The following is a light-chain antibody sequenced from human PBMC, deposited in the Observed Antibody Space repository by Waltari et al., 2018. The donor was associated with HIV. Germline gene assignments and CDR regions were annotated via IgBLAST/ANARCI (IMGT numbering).Light chain of an antibody. J-gene: IGLJ3*02. CDR1: RSDVGDFNF. CDR2: DFS. CDR3: CSYTSSDTLWV. V-gene: IGLV2-14*03. Sequence: QSALTQPASVSGSPGQSLTTPCTTRRSDVGDFNFVSWYQHRPGKAPKFMIYDFSYRPSGVSNRFSGSKSANTASLTISGLQAEDEAVYYCCSYTSSDTLWVFGGGTKLTVL.